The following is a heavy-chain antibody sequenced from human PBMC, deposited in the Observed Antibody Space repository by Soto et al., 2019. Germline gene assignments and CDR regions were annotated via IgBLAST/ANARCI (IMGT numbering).Heavy chain of an antibody. J-gene: IGHJ4*02. V-gene: IGHV4-34*01. CDR2: INHSGST. CDR3: ARGRLVRGYDY. Sequence: QVQLQQWGAGLLKPSETLSLTCAVYGGSFSGYYWSWIRQPPGKGLEWIGEINHSGSTNYNPSLKSRVTISVDTSKNQFYLKLSSVTAADTAVYYCARGRLVRGYDYWGQGTLVTVSS. D-gene: IGHD3-10*01. CDR1: GGSFSGYY.